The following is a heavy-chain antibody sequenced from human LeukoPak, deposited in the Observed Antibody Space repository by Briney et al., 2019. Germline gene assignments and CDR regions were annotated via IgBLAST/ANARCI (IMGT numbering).Heavy chain of an antibody. CDR2: ISRTSAYI. V-gene: IGHV3-21*01. D-gene: IGHD2-2*01. J-gene: IGHJ4*02. CDR1: GFTLSNSW. Sequence: PGGSLRLSCAGSGFTLSNSWMGWVRQAPGKGLEWVGAISRTSAYIYHSDSVKGRFTLSRDNAGDSVYLQMDSLRAEDTAVYYCAKDERKYCSDSSCYPGDYWGQGILVTVSS. CDR3: AKDERKYCSDSSCYPGDY.